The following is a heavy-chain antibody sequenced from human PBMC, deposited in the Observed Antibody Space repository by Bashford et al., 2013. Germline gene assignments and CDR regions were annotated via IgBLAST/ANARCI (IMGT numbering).Heavy chain of an antibody. J-gene: IGHJ5*02. D-gene: IGHD2-2*01. CDR3: ARTNRRAAAENWFDP. V-gene: IGHV1-2*02. Sequence: WVRQAPGQGLEWMGWINPNSGGTNYAQKFQGRVTMTRDTSISTAYMELSRLRSDDTAVYYCARTNRRAAAENWFDPWGQGTLVTVSS. CDR2: INPNSGGT.